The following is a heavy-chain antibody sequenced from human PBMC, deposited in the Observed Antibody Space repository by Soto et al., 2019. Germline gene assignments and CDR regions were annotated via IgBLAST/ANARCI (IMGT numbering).Heavy chain of an antibody. V-gene: IGHV4-34*01. CDR1: GVSFIGYY. CDR3: ARFITIFGVGTKRNWFDP. Sequence: SLMQPLTCTVYGVSFIGYYWSWIRKPPEKGLEWIGEINHSGSTNYNPSLKSRVTISVDTSKNQFSLKLSSVTAADTAVYYCARFITIFGVGTKRNWFDPWGQGTLVTVSS. J-gene: IGHJ5*02. D-gene: IGHD3-3*01. CDR2: INHSGST.